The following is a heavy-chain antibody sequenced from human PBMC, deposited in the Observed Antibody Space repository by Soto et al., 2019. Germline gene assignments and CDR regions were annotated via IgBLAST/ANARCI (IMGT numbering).Heavy chain of an antibody. V-gene: IGHV4-39*01. CDR2: IYYSGST. J-gene: IGHJ6*03. CDR3: ARRLAVPAANDYYYMDV. CDR1: GGSISSSSYY. Sequence: SETLSLTCTVSGGSISSSSYYWGWIRQPPGKGLEWIGSIYYSGSTYYNPSLKSRVTISVDTSKNQFSLKLSSATAADTAVYYCARRLAVPAANDYYYMDVWGKGTTVTVSS. D-gene: IGHD2-2*01.